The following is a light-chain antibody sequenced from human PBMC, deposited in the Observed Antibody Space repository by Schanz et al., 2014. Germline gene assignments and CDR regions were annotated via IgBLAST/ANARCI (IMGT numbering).Light chain of an antibody. CDR1: SSDVGRYNR. Sequence: QSALTQPPSVSGSPGQSVTISCTGSSSDVGRYNRVSWFQQPPGTAPKLMIFQVNSRPSGVPDRFSGSKSGNTASLTVSGLQAEDEADYYCSSYAGSNNPVVFGGGTKLTVL. V-gene: IGLV2-8*01. CDR2: QVN. J-gene: IGLJ2*01. CDR3: SSYAGSNNPVV.